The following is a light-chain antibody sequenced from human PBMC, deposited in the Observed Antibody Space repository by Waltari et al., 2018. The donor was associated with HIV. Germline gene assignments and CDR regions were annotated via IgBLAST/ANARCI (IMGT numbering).Light chain of an antibody. CDR3: CSYTGSTTWV. CDR2: EDN. J-gene: IGLJ3*02. V-gene: IGLV2-23*01. CDR1: GSDVAGYNV. Sequence: QSALTQPVSASGSPGQSLTISCTGTGSDVAGYNVFSWYQQHPGKAPKLIIYEDNKRPSGVSNRFSGSKSGNTASLTISGLQAEDEADYYCCSYTGSTTWVFGGGTKLTVL.